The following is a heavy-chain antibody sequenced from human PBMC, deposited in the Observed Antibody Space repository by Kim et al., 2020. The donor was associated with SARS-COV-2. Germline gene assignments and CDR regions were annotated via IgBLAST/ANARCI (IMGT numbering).Heavy chain of an antibody. CDR1: GFTFSSYG. CDR3: AKYKVEEDGYDWGNYYYYGMDV. CDR2: ISYDGSNK. Sequence: GGSLRLSCAASGFTFSSYGMHWVRQAPGKGLEWVAVISYDGSNKYYADSVKGRFTISRDNSKNTLYPQMNSLRAEDTAVYYCAKYKVEEDGYDWGNYYYYGMDVWGQGTTVTVSS. D-gene: IGHD5-12*01. V-gene: IGHV3-30*18. J-gene: IGHJ6*02.